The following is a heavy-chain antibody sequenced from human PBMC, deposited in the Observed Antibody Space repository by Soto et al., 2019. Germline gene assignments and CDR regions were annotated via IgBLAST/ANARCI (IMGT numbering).Heavy chain of an antibody. D-gene: IGHD6-13*01. CDR2: ISHTGNT. Sequence: SETLSLTCAVSCGSISSSAWGSWVRHPPGKGLEGIGEISHTGNTNYNPSLESQVTISVDKSKNQFSLNLNSVTAADTAVYYCARDSRAAAGNRRYYFDYWGQGTLVTVSS. CDR3: ARDSRAAAGNRRYYFDY. V-gene: IGHV4-4*02. CDR1: CGSISSSAW. J-gene: IGHJ4*02.